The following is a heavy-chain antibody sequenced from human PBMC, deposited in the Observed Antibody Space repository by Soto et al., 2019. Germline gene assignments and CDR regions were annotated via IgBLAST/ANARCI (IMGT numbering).Heavy chain of an antibody. D-gene: IGHD4-17*01. CDR1: GFTFSSYA. V-gene: IGHV3-30-3*01. CDR2: ISYDGSNK. CDR3: ARALGDYGGWFDP. J-gene: IGHJ5*02. Sequence: QVQLVESGGGVVQPGRSLRLSCAASGFTFSSYAMHWVRQAPGKGLEWVAVISYDGSNKYYADSVKGRFTISRDNSKNTRYLKMNSLRAEDTAVYYCARALGDYGGWFDPWGQGTLVTVSS.